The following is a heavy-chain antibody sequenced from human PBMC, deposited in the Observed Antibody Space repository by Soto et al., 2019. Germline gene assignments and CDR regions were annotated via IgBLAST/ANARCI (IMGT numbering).Heavy chain of an antibody. V-gene: IGHV1-69*13. CDR2: IIPIFGTA. Sequence: SVKVSCKASGGTFSSYAISWVRQAPGQGLEWMGGIIPIFGTANYAQKFQGRVTITADESTGTAYMELSSLRSEDTAVYYCAREIDDSRSWYDYYYGMEVWGKGTKVTVSS. CDR3: AREIDDSRSWYDYYYGMEV. D-gene: IGHD6-13*01. CDR1: GGTFSSYA. J-gene: IGHJ6*04.